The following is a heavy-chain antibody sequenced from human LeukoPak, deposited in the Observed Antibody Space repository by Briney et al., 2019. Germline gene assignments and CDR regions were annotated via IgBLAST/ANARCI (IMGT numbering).Heavy chain of an antibody. CDR3: ARDRGYGEYVDLFDY. J-gene: IGHJ4*02. CDR2: INPSGGST. CDR1: GYTFTSYY. V-gene: IGHV1-46*01. D-gene: IGHD4-17*01. Sequence: ASVKVSCKASGYTFTSYYMHWVRQAPGQGLEWMGIINPSGGSTSYAQKFQGRVTMTRDTSTGTVYMELSSLRSDDTAVYYCARDRGYGEYVDLFDYWGQGTLVTVSS.